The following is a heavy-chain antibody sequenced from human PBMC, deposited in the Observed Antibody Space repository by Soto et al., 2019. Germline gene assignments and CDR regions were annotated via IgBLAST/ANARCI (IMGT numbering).Heavy chain of an antibody. D-gene: IGHD4-17*01. J-gene: IGHJ4*02. CDR1: GYIFSSYD. CDR2: VNPNSGNT. V-gene: IGHV1-8*01. Sequence: QVQLVQSGAEVKEPGASVKVSCKSSGYIFSSYDINWVRQATGQGLEWMGSVNPNSGNTLYAQKFQGRVTMTRSTYIRTAYMELSSLRFDDTAVYYCARAHDSGDVDYWGQGTLVTVSS. CDR3: ARAHDSGDVDY.